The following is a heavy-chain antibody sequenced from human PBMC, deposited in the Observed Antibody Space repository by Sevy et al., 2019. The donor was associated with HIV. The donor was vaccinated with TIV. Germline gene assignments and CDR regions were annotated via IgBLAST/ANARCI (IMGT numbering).Heavy chain of an antibody. J-gene: IGHJ4*02. CDR2: LSYDGSTT. Sequence: AGSLRLSCAASGFTFSANAMHWVRQGPGKGLEWVAVLSYDGSTTYYADSVKGRFTVSRDNSKNTLYLQMDSLRTEDTAVYYCARDAGYSINWSPFYWGQGTLVTVSS. CDR3: ARDAGYSINWSPFY. V-gene: IGHV3-30-3*01. CDR1: GFTFSANA. D-gene: IGHD1-20*01.